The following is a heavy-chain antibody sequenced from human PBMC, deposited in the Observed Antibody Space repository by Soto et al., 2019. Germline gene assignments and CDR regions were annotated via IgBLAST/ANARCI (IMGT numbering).Heavy chain of an antibody. D-gene: IGHD1-7*01. CDR2: IIPIFGTA. V-gene: IGHV1-69*12. CDR1: GGTFSSYA. J-gene: IGHJ6*02. CDR3: AGPPELTRIYYYYGMDV. Sequence: QVQLVQSGAEVKKPGSSVKVSCKASGGTFSSYAISWVRQAPGQGLEWMGGIIPIFGTANYAQKFQGRVTLNAAESTSTAYMELSSLRSEDTAVYYCAGPPELTRIYYYYGMDVWGQGTTVTVSS.